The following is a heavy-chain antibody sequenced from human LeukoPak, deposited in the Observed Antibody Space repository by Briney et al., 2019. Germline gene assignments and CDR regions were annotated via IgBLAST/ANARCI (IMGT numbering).Heavy chain of an antibody. CDR2: IYYSGST. CDR3: ARLPLELRYFDWLDSYYGMDV. V-gene: IGHV4-31*03. J-gene: IGHJ6*02. D-gene: IGHD3-9*01. Sequence: SETLSLTCTVSGGSISSGGYYWSWIRQHPGKGLEWIGYIYYSGSTYYNPSLKSRVTISVDTSKNQFSLKLSSVTAADTAVYYCARLPLELRYFDWLDSYYGMDVWGQGTTVTVSS. CDR1: GGSISSGGYY.